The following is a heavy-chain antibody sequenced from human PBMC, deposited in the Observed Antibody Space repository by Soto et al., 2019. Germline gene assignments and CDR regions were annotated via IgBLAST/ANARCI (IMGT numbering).Heavy chain of an antibody. CDR2: IHHSGNT. D-gene: IGHD6-6*01. V-gene: IGHV4-4*02. J-gene: IGHJ4*02. Sequence: SETLSLTCTVSGGSISSSNWWSWVRQPPGKGLEWIGYIHHSGNTNYNPSLRSRVTISVDTSKNQSSLKLSSVTAADTAVYYCAVSIGARYFDYWGQGTLVTVSS. CDR3: AVSIGARYFDY. CDR1: GGSISSSNW.